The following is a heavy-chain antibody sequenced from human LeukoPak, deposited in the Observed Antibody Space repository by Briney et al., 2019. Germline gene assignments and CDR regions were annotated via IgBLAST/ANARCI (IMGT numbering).Heavy chain of an antibody. CDR2: VSGNGGST. J-gene: IGHJ4*02. V-gene: IGHV3-23*01. D-gene: IGHD5-18*01. CDR3: ARGATSEDTAIVTGY. CDR1: GFTFSSYA. Sequence: PGGSLRLSCAASGFTFSSYAMSWVRQAPGKGLEWVSSVSGNGGSTYYADSVKGRFTISRDNSKNTLYLQMNSLRAEDTAVYHCARGATSEDTAIVTGYWGQGTLVTVSS.